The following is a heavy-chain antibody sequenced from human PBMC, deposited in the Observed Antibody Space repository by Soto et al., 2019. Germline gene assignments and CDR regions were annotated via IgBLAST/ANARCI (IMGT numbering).Heavy chain of an antibody. V-gene: IGHV1-2*02. J-gene: IGHJ6*02. CDR1: GYTFTGYY. Sequence: ASVKVSCKASGYTFTGYYMHWVRQAPGQGLEWMGWINPNSGGTNYAQKFQGRVTMTRDTSISTAYMELSRLRSDDTAVYYCARDGRSSSRTNYYYYGMDVWGQGTRVTVSS. CDR3: ARDGRSSSRTNYYYYGMDV. D-gene: IGHD6-6*01. CDR2: INPNSGGT.